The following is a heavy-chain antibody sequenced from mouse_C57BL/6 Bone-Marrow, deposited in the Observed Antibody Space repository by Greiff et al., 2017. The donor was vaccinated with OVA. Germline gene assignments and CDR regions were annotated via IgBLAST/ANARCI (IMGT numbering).Heavy chain of an antibody. V-gene: IGHV1-55*01. Sequence: QVHVKQPGAELVKPGASVKMSCKASGYTFTSYWITWVKQRPGQGLEWIGDIYPGSGSTNYNEKFKSKATLTVDTSSSTAYMQLSSLTSEDSAVYYGARSGATVVERGYYCAMDDWGQGTSVTVSS. CDR3: ARSGATVVERGYYCAMDD. CDR1: GYTFTSYW. D-gene: IGHD1-1*01. CDR2: IYPGSGST. J-gene: IGHJ4*01.